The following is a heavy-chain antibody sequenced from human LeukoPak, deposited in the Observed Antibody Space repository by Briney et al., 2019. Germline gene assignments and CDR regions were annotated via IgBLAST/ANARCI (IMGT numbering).Heavy chain of an antibody. CDR2: ILPDGSDA. CDR3: ARFAAVTAGDF. D-gene: IGHD2-21*02. Sequence: PGGSLRLSCAASGFTFSTYWMHWVRQAPGKGLEWVSRILPDGSDANYADSVQGRFIISRDNAKNTLYLRMNSLKAEDTAVYFCARFAAVTAGDFWGQGALVTVSS. CDR1: GFTFSTYW. V-gene: IGHV3-74*01. J-gene: IGHJ4*02.